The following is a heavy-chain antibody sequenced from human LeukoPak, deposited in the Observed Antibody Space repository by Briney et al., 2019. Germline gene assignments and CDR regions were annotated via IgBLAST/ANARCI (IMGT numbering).Heavy chain of an antibody. V-gene: IGHV3-48*01. CDR3: ARDRGGDYGDLFDY. J-gene: IGHJ4*02. CDR2: ISSSSSIV. D-gene: IGHD4-17*01. Sequence: GGSLRLSCTASGFTFSTFTMNWVRQAPGKGLEWVSYISSSSSIVYYADSVTGRFTISRDNAKNSLYLQMNSLRAEDTAVYYCARDRGGDYGDLFDYWGQGTLVTVSS. CDR1: GFTFSTFT.